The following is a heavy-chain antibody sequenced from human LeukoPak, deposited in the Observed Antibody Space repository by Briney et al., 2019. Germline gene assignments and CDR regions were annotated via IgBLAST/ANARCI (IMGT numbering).Heavy chain of an antibody. CDR1: GFTFDDYT. CDR3: ARDSGADWTDYYYYYMDV. CDR2: INWNGGST. D-gene: IGHD2-15*01. J-gene: IGHJ6*03. V-gene: IGHV3-20*04. Sequence: GGSLRLSCAASGFTFDDYTMHWVRQAPGKGLEWVSGINWNGGSTGYADSVKGRFTISRDNAKNSLYLQMNSLRAEDTALCYCARDSGADWTDYYYYYMDVWGKGTTVTVSS.